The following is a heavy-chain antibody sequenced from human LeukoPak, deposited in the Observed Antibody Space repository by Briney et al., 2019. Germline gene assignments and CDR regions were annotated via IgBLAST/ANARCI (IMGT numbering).Heavy chain of an antibody. CDR3: AKSGIPGYFDSSGYYTLLGY. J-gene: IGHJ4*02. Sequence: GESGRLSCAASGFTFSSYTMNWVRQAPRKGPAWVSSISSTSTYIHHADSVNGRFTISRDNAKNSLYLQMNSLIAEDTAIYYCAKSGIPGYFDSSGYYTLLGYWGRGTLVTVSS. V-gene: IGHV3-21*04. CDR2: ISSTSTYI. D-gene: IGHD3-22*01. CDR1: GFTFSSYT.